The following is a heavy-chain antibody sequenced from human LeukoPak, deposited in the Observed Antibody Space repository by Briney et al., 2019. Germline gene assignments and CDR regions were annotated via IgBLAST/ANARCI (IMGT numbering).Heavy chain of an antibody. CDR2: IYHSGST. J-gene: IGHJ4*02. Sequence: PSGTLSLTCGVSGGSISSSYWWSWVRQPPGKGLEWIGEIYHSGSTNYNPSLKSRVTISMDKSKNQFSLKLSSVTAADTAVYYCARVPTATTVFDYWGQGTLVTVSS. D-gene: IGHD1-26*01. V-gene: IGHV4-4*02. CDR1: GGSISSSYW. CDR3: ARVPTATTVFDY.